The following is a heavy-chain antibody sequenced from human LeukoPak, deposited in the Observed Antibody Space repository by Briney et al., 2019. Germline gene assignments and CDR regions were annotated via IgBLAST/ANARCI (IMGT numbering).Heavy chain of an antibody. J-gene: IGHJ4*02. D-gene: IGHD3-10*01. Sequence: GGSLRLSCAASGFTFGDYAMSWVRQAPGKGLEWVGFIRSKAYGGTTEYAASVKGRFTISRDDSKSIAYLQMNSLKTEDTAVYYCTRADGGYSMYYFDYWGQGTLVTVSS. CDR2: IRSKAYGGTT. CDR3: TRADGGYSMYYFDY. CDR1: GFTFGDYA. V-gene: IGHV3-49*04.